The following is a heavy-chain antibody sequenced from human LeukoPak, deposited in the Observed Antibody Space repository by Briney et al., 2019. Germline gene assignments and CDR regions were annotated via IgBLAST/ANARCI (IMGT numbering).Heavy chain of an antibody. V-gene: IGHV3-7*04. Sequence: GGSLRLSCAVSGFTFSSYWMSWVRQAPGKGLEWVANIKRDGSEKYYVDSVKGRFTISRDNAKNSLFLQMNSLRAEETAVYYCARGEYYYDGGYWGQGTLVTVSS. CDR1: GFTFSSYW. J-gene: IGHJ4*02. CDR3: ARGEYYYDGGY. D-gene: IGHD3-22*01. CDR2: IKRDGSEK.